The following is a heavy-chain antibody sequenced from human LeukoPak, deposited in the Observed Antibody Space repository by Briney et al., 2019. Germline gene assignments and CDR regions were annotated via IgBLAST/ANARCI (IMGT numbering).Heavy chain of an antibody. J-gene: IGHJ4*02. CDR1: GGSISSYY. Sequence: SETLSLTCTVSGGSISSYYWSWIRQPAGKGLEWIGRIYTSGSTNYNPSLKSRVTMSVDTSKNQFSLKLSSVTAADTAVYYCARVSNYYDSSGQFDYWGQGTLVTVSS. CDR3: ARVSNYYDSSGQFDY. CDR2: IYTSGST. D-gene: IGHD3-22*01. V-gene: IGHV4-4*07.